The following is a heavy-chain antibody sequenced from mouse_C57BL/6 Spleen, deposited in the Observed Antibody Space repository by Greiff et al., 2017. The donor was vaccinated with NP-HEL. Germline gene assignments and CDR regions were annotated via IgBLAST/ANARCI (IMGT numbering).Heavy chain of an antibody. V-gene: IGHV1-4*01. D-gene: IGHD2-1*01. Sequence: VQLQQSGAELARPGASVKMSCKASGYTFTSYTMHWVKQRPGQGLEWIGYINPSSGYTKYNQKFKDKATLTADNSSSTAYMQLSSLTSEDSAVYYCARIYYGNYDAMDYWGQGTSVTVSS. CDR1: GYTFTSYT. CDR3: ARIYYGNYDAMDY. CDR2: INPSSGYT. J-gene: IGHJ4*01.